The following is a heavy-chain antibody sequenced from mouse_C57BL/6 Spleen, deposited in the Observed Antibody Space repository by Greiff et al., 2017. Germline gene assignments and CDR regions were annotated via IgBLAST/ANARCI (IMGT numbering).Heavy chain of an antibody. CDR1: GFNIKDDY. CDR3: TTIDGYYRAC. CDR2: IDPENGDT. Sequence: VQLQQSGAELVRPGASVKLSCTASGFNIKDDYMHWVKQRPEQGLEWIGWIDPENGDTESASKFQGKATITADTSSNTAYLQLSSLTSEDTAVYYCTTIDGYYRACWGQGTLVTVSA. V-gene: IGHV14-4*01. J-gene: IGHJ3*01. D-gene: IGHD2-3*01.